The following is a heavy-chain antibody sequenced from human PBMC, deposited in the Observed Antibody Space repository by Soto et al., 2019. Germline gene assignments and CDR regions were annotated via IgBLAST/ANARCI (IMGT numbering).Heavy chain of an antibody. V-gene: IGHV3-7*03. CDR3: VKDGGYCSSATCYSPRNHYFDS. D-gene: IGHD2-2*01. CDR2: IKFDGSVK. CDR1: GFSFSYYW. Sequence: TGGSLRLSCVASGFSFSYYWMSWVRQSPGKGPEWVANIKFDGSVKQYVDSVRGRFSISRDNFRNSLFLQMNSLRAGDTAIYYCVKDGGYCSSATCYSPRNHYFDSWGQGTLVTVSS. J-gene: IGHJ4*02.